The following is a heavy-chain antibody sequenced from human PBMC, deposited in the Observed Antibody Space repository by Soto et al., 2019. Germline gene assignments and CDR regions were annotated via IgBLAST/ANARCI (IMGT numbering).Heavy chain of an antibody. D-gene: IGHD3-22*01. CDR1: GYTFTSYG. CDR3: LLSDSSYVRDY. CDR2: ISAYNGNT. Sequence: ASVKVSCKASGYTFTSYGISWVRQAPGQGLEWMGWISAYNGNTNYAQKLQGRVTMTTDTSTSTAYMELRSLRSDDTAVYYCLLSDSSYVRDYWGQGTLVTVSS. V-gene: IGHV1-18*01. J-gene: IGHJ4*02.